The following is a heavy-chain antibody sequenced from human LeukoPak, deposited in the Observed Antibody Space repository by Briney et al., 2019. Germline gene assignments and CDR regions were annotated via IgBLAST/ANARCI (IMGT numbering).Heavy chain of an antibody. J-gene: IGHJ6*02. CDR1: GFTVSNNY. D-gene: IGHD3-3*01. CDR2: IYSGDRT. CDR3: ARLTSGNGLDV. Sequence: GGSLRLSCAASGFTVSNNYMTWVRQAPGKGLEWVSVIYSGDRTNYADSVEGRFTISRDNSKNTLFFQMNSLRAEDTAVYYCARLTSGNGLDVWAKGPRSPSP. V-gene: IGHV3-66*04.